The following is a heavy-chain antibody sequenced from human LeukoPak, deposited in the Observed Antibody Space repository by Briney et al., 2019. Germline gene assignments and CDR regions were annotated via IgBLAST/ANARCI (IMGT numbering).Heavy chain of an antibody. CDR2: IYTSGNT. Sequence: SETLSLTCSGSGGSISSDYWNWIRQPPGKGLKWLGYIYTSGNTDYNPSLKSRVTISVDTSQKQLSLKLSSVPAADTAVYYCARAPSPMYSSSAPLDYWGQRTPVIVSS. D-gene: IGHD6-6*01. J-gene: IGHJ4*02. CDR1: GGSISSDY. CDR3: ARAPSPMYSSSAPLDY. V-gene: IGHV4-4*09.